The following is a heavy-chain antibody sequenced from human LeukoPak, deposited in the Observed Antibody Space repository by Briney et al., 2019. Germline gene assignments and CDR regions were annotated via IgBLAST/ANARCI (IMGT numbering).Heavy chain of an antibody. Sequence: SETLSLTCTVSGGSISRYYWSWIRQPPGKGLEWIGRIYTSGSTNYNPSLKSRVTISVDTSKNQFSLRLSSVTAADTAVYYCARDSYYYDSSGEIRDAFDIWGQGTMVTVSS. D-gene: IGHD3-22*01. CDR3: ARDSYYYDSSGEIRDAFDI. J-gene: IGHJ3*02. V-gene: IGHV4-4*08. CDR1: GGSISRYY. CDR2: IYTSGST.